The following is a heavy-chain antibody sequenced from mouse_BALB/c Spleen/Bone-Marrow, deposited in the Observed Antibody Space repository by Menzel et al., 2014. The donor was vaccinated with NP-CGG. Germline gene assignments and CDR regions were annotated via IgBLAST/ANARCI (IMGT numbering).Heavy chain of an antibody. CDR2: INPSTGYT. J-gene: IGHJ4*01. CDR1: GYTFTSYW. D-gene: IGHD2-1*01. Sequence: VHLVESGAELAKPGASVKMSCKASGYTFTSYWMHWVKQRPGQGLEWIGYINPSTGYTEYNQKFKDKATLTADKSSSTAYMQLSSLTSEDSAVYYCARGNYEAMDYWGQGTSVTVSS. CDR3: ARGNYEAMDY. V-gene: IGHV1-7*01.